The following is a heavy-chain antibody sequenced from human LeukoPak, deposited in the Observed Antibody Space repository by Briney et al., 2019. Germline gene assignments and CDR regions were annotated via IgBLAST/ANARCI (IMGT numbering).Heavy chain of an antibody. CDR2: IYYSGST. Sequence: PSETLSLTCTVSGGSISSSSYCWGWIRQPPGKGLEWIGSIYYSGSTYYNPSLKSRVTISVDTSKNQFSLKLSSVTAADTAVYYCARQGPYSGSYRGWFDPWGQGTLVTVSS. V-gene: IGHV4-39*01. D-gene: IGHD1-26*01. J-gene: IGHJ5*02. CDR1: GGSISSSSYC. CDR3: ARQGPYSGSYRGWFDP.